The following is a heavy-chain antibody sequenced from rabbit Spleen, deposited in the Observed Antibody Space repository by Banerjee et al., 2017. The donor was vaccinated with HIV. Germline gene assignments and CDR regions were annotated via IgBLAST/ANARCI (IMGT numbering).Heavy chain of an antibody. CDR2: IFAGSSGST. D-gene: IGHD1-1*01. CDR1: GFSFSSDYD. J-gene: IGHJ3*01. CDR3: ARDLVGVIGWNFYL. V-gene: IGHV1S40*01. Sequence: QSLEESGGGLVKPGASLTLTCKASGFSFSSDYDMCWVRQAPGKGLEWIACIFAGSSGSTYYASWAKGRFTISRTSSTTVTLRMTSLTAADRAAYFCARDLVGVIGWNFYLWGQGTLVTVS.